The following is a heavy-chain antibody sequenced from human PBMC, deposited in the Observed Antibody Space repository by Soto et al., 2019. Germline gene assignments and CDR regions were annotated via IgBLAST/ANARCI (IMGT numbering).Heavy chain of an antibody. CDR2: IHRAGVT. CDR1: GGSTSSSDW. D-gene: IGHD1-26*01. J-gene: IGHJ4*02. Sequence: QVHLQESGPGLVKPSETLSLTCATSGGSTSSSDWWTWVRQPPGEGLEWIGEIHRAGVTNYNSSLKSRLTISLDHSRNQFSLSLTSVTAADAAVYFCAGRPEIHPRWGQGILVPVSS. V-gene: IGHV4-4*02. CDR3: AGRPEIHPR.